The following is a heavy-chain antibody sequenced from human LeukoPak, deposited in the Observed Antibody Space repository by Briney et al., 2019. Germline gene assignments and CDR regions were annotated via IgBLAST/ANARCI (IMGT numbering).Heavy chain of an antibody. D-gene: IGHD1-26*01. CDR1: GVTLSNYW. V-gene: IGHV3-7*01. CDR2: IKQDGTER. Sequence: PGGSLRLSCTASGVTLSNYWMNCVRQAPGKGLEWVATIKQDGTERYYVDSVKGRFTISRDSAKNSLYLQMDSLRAEDTAVYYCERGPSSGSYFPYWGQGTLVTVSS. J-gene: IGHJ4*02. CDR3: ERGPSSGSYFPY.